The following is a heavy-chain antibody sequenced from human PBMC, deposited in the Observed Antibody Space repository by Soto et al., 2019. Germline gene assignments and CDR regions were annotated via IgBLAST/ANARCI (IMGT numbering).Heavy chain of an antibody. D-gene: IGHD6-19*01. CDR3: ANQKIRFSVAGTLYGLGV. V-gene: IGHV3-48*02. Sequence: EGQLVESGGNLVRPRGSLRLSCEASGFVFSTYSMNWVRQAPGKGLEWISYISSTSGTIYYADSVKGRFTIFRDNAKNSLLLQMNGLRDDDTAVYYCANQKIRFSVAGTLYGLGVWVQGTTVTVSS. CDR2: ISSTSGTI. CDR1: GFVFSTYS. J-gene: IGHJ6*02.